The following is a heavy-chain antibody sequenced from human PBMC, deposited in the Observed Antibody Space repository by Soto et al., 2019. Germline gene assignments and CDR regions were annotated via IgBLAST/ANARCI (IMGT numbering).Heavy chain of an antibody. V-gene: IGHV3-23*01. CDR2: ITSGGST. CDR1: GFIFSTYA. CDR3: AHPRGYGVFDAVDI. D-gene: IGHD4-17*01. J-gene: IGHJ3*02. Sequence: GGSLRLSCAASGFIFSTYAMNWVRQAPGKGLEWVSAITSGGSTYYAESVRGRFTISRDNSINTLYLQMSSLRTEDTAVYYCAHPRGYGVFDAVDIWGQGTMVTVSS.